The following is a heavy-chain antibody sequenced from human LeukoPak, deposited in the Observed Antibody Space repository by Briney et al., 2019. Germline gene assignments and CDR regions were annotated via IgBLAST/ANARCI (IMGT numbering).Heavy chain of an antibody. V-gene: IGHV4-39*01. J-gene: IGHJ4*02. CDR2: IYYSGST. CDR3: ARRYQLLYFDY. D-gene: IGHD2-2*01. Sequence: SSETLSLTCTVSGGSISGSSYYWGWIRQPPGKGLEWIGSIYYSGSTYYNSSLKSRVTISVDTSKNQFSLKLSSVTAADTAVYYCARRYQLLYFDYWGQGTLVTVSS. CDR1: GGSISGSSYY.